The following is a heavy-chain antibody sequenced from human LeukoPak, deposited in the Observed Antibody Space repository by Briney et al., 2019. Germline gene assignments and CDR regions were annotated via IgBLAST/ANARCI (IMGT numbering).Heavy chain of an antibody. CDR1: GFTLSSYV. Sequence: GGSLRLSCAASGFTLSSYVMSWVRQAPGKGLEWVSAISGSGGSTYYADSVKGRFTISRDNSKNTLYLQMKSLRAEDTAVYYCAKRSTVGEYYFDYWGQGTLVTVSS. CDR3: AKRSTVGEYYFDY. D-gene: IGHD3-10*01. CDR2: ISGSGGST. V-gene: IGHV3-23*01. J-gene: IGHJ4*02.